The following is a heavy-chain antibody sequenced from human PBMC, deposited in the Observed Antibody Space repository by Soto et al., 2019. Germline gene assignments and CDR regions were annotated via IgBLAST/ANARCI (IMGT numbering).Heavy chain of an antibody. CDR2: ISGSGGST. Sequence: GGSLRLSCAASGFTFSSYAMSWVRQAPGKGLEWVSAISGSGGSTYYADSVKGRFTISRDNSKNTLYLQMNSLRAEDTAVYYCAKSPYSSSWYNWFDPWGQGTLVTVSS. J-gene: IGHJ5*02. D-gene: IGHD6-13*01. CDR1: GFTFSSYA. V-gene: IGHV3-23*01. CDR3: AKSPYSSSWYNWFDP.